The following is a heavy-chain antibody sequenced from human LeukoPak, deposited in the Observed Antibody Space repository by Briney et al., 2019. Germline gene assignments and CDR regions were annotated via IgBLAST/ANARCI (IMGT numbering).Heavy chain of an antibody. D-gene: IGHD3-3*01. J-gene: IGHJ4*02. CDR3: STDRRFLEWHFNWGVFNY. Sequence: GGSLRLSCRASGFLFSDAWTSWFRQAPGKGLEWVGRIKSRTDRGTTDYAASVQGRFTISRDDSKDTLYLQMNGLKTEDTAVYYCSTDRRFLEWHFNWGVFNYWGQGSLVTVSS. CDR1: GFLFSDAW. CDR2: IKSRTDRGTT. V-gene: IGHV3-15*01.